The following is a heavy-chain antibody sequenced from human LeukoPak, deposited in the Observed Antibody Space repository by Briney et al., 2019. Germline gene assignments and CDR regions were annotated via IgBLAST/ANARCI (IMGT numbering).Heavy chain of an antibody. J-gene: IGHJ6*03. CDR2: ISAYSDKT. D-gene: IGHD2-8*01. V-gene: IGHV1-18*01. CDR3: ARLCRGVSTFSYTYYRKV. Sequence: GASVKVSCKASGYTFTTYGITWVRQAPGHGLEWMGWISAYSDKTNYAQKLQGRVTMTTDTSTSTAYMELWSLRSDDTAVYYGARLCRGVSTFSYTYYRKVWGKGTTVTAPS. CDR1: GYTFTTYG.